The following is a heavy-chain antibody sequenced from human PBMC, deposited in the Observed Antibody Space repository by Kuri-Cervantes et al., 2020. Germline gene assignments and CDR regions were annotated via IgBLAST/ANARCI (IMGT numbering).Heavy chain of an antibody. V-gene: IGHV3-43D*04. D-gene: IGHD2-21*02. CDR1: GFTFDDYA. CDR2: ISWDGGST. Sequence: GESLKISCAASGFTFDDYAMHWVRQAPGKGLEWVSLISWDGGSTYYADSVKGRFTISRDNSKNTLFLQMNSLRAGDTAVYYCARDQAAYCGDDCYPIWGQGTLVTVSS. CDR3: ARDQAAYCGDDCYPI. J-gene: IGHJ1*01.